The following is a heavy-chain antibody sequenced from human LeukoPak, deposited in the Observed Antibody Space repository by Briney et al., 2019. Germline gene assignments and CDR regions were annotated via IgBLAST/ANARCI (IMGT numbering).Heavy chain of an antibody. Sequence: QPSETLSLTCTVSGGSISSYYWSWIRQPPGKGLEWIGYFYYSGSTNYNPSLRSRVTISVDTSKNQFSLKLTSVTAADTAVYYCARRRSGSSSEFDPWGQGTLVTVSS. CDR3: ARRRSGSSSEFDP. CDR1: GGSISSYY. CDR2: FYYSGST. V-gene: IGHV4-59*08. D-gene: IGHD6-6*01. J-gene: IGHJ5*02.